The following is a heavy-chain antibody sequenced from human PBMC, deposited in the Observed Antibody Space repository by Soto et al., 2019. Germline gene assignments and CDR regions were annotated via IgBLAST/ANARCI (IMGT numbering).Heavy chain of an antibody. CDR2: ISYDGSNK. V-gene: IGHV3-30*18. J-gene: IGHJ4*02. CDR1: GFTFSSYG. D-gene: IGHD3-10*01. Sequence: GGSLRLSCAASGFTFSSYGIHWVRQAPGKGLEWVAVISYDGSNKYYADSVKGRFTISRDNSKNTLYLQMNSLRAEDTAVYYCAKDYYGSGSFPPDFGYWGQGTLVTVSS. CDR3: AKDYYGSGSFPPDFGY.